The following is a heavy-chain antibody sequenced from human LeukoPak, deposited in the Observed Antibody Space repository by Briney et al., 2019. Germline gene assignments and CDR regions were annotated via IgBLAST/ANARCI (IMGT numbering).Heavy chain of an antibody. CDR3: ARDKDYGDYLYAFDI. CDR2: ISKTASDI. J-gene: IGHJ3*02. V-gene: IGHV3-11*04. D-gene: IGHD4-17*01. Sequence: GGSLRLSCAASGLTFSDYYMSWIRQAPGKGLEWVSYISKTASDIYYGDSVKGRFTTSRDNAKNSLYLQMNSLRAEDTAVYYCARDKDYGDYLYAFDIWGQGTMVTVSS. CDR1: GLTFSDYY.